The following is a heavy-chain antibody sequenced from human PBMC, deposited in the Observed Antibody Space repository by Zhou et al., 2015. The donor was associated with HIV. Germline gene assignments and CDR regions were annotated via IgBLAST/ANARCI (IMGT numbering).Heavy chain of an antibody. V-gene: IGHV1-69*06. Sequence: QVQLVQSGAEVKKPGSSVKVSCKASGGTFSSDGITWVRQAPGQGLEWMGGIIPIFGTAAYAQKFQGRVTFTADRSTSTAYMELRRLRSEDTAVYYCARGNLMVRGVISPFYGYWGQGTLVTVSS. CDR2: IIPIFGTA. D-gene: IGHD3-10*01. CDR3: ARGNLMVRGVISPFYGY. J-gene: IGHJ4*02. CDR1: GGTFSSDG.